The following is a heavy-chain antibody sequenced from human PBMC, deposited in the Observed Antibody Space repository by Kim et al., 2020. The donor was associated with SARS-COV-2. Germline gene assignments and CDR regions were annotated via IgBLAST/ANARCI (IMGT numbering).Heavy chain of an antibody. CDR1: GFTVSSNY. V-gene: IGHV3-53*01. J-gene: IGHJ5*02. Sequence: GGSLRLSCAASGFTVSSNYMSWVRQAPGKGLEWVSVIYSGGSTYYADSVKGRFTISRDDSKNTLYLQMNSLRLEDTAVYYCAREGRSSSGFDPWGQGTLVTVSS. D-gene: IGHD6-25*01. CDR2: IYSGGST. CDR3: AREGRSSSGFDP.